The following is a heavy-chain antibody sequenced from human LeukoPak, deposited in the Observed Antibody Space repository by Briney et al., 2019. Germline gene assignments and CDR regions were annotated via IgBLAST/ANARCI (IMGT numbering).Heavy chain of an antibody. D-gene: IGHD3-16*01. Sequence: GGSLRLSCAASGFTFRSFAMSWVRQAPGKGLKWVATINDNGAGTYYSDSVNGRFTVSRDNSYNTVSLQMNSLRDEDTGVYYCAKGLRTGVGPYRGYHYYMDVWGRGATVTVSS. CDR1: GFTFRSFA. CDR2: INDNGAGT. CDR3: AKGLRTGVGPYRGYHYYMDV. V-gene: IGHV3-23*01. J-gene: IGHJ6*03.